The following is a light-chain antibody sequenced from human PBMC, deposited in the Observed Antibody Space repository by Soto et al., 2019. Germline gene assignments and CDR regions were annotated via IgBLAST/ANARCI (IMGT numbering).Light chain of an antibody. V-gene: IGKV1-39*01. CDR2: AAS. J-gene: IGKJ4*01. CDR3: QRRFSTPLT. Sequence: DIQMTQSPSSLSASVGDRVTITCRASQSISSYLHWYQQKPGKAPKLLIYAASSLQSGVPSRFSGSGSGTDVTLIISSLQPEEFATYYCQRRFSTPLTFGGGTKVEIK. CDR1: QSISSY.